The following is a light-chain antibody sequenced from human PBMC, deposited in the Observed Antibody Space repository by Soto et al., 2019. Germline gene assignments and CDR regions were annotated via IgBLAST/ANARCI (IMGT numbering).Light chain of an antibody. CDR2: GAS. Sequence: EIVLTQSPGTLSLSPGERATLSCRASQSVSSNRLAWYQQKPGQAPRLLIYGASSRATGIPDRFSGSGSGTDFTRTISRLEPEDFAAYYCQQYHSTPRTFGQGTKVEI. CDR3: QQYHSTPRT. CDR1: QSVSSNR. J-gene: IGKJ1*01. V-gene: IGKV3-20*01.